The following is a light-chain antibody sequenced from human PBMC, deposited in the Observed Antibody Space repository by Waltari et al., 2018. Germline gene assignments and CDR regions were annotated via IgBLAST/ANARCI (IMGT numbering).Light chain of an antibody. V-gene: IGLV2-23*01. CDR1: SSDFGSYNL. Sequence: QSALTQPASVSGSPGQSITISCTGTSSDFGSYNLVSWYQQPPGKVHKLMIYEGSKRPSGVSNRFSGSKSGNTASLTISGLQAEDEADYYCCSYAGSYVVFGGGTKLTVL. CDR3: CSYAGSYVV. CDR2: EGS. J-gene: IGLJ2*01.